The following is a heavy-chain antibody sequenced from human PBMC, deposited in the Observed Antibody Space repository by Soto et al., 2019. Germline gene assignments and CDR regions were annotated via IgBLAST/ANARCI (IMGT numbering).Heavy chain of an antibody. CDR2: IWYDGSNK. J-gene: IGHJ4*02. Sequence: TGGSLRLSCAASGFTFSSYGMHWVRQAPGKGLEWVAVIWYDGSNKYYADSVKGRFTISRDNSKNTLYLQMNSLRAEDTAVYYCARERGYSSNLDYWGQGTLVTVSS. D-gene: IGHD5-18*01. CDR1: GFTFSSYG. V-gene: IGHV3-33*01. CDR3: ARERGYSSNLDY.